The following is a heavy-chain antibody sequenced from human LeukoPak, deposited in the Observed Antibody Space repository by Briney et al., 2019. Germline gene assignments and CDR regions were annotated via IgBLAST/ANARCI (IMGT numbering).Heavy chain of an antibody. D-gene: IGHD6-13*01. V-gene: IGHV1-46*01. J-gene: IGHJ3*02. Sequence: GASVKVSCKASGYTXTSYYMHRVRQAPGQGLEWMEIINPSGGSTSYAQKFQGRVTMTRDTSTSTVYMELSSLRSEDTAVYYCASPMIAAAGTDDAFDIWGQGTMVTVSS. CDR3: ASPMIAAAGTDDAFDI. CDR2: INPSGGST. CDR1: GYTXTSYY.